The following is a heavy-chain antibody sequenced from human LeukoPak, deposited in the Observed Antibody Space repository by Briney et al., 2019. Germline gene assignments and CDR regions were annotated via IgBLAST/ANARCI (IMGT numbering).Heavy chain of an antibody. Sequence: SETLSLTCAVYGGSFSGYYWSWIRQPPGKGLEWIGEINHSGSTYYNPSLKSRVTISVDTSKNQFSLKLSSVTAADTAVYYCARIYCSSTSCYIDYWGQGTLVTVSS. CDR3: ARIYCSSTSCYIDY. V-gene: IGHV4-34*09. D-gene: IGHD2-2*02. CDR2: INHSGST. J-gene: IGHJ4*02. CDR1: GGSFSGYY.